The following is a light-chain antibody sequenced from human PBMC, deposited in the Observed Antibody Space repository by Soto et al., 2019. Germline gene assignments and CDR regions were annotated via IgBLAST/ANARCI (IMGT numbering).Light chain of an antibody. CDR3: QQYGSSLWT. V-gene: IGKV3-20*01. CDR2: GAS. CDR1: QSVISSY. J-gene: IGKJ1*01. Sequence: EIVLTQSPGTLSLSPGERATLSCRASQSVISSYLAWYQQKSGQAPRLFIYGASNRATGIPDRFSGSGSGTDFPLTISRLEPEDFAMYYCQQYGSSLWTFGQGTKVEI.